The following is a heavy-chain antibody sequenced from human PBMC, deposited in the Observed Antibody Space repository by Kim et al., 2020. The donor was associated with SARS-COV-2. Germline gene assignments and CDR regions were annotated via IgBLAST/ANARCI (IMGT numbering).Heavy chain of an antibody. CDR2: ISHSGTT. V-gene: IGHV4-34*01. D-gene: IGHD6-19*01. J-gene: IGHJ4*01. Sequence: SETLSLTCAVYGGSFSGYYWSWIRQPPGKGLEWIGEISHSGTTNYIPSLKSRVTISIDTSKNQFSLKVNSVTAADTATYYCARRGYSSAWLGRCFYNWG. CDR1: GGSFSGYY. CDR3: ARRGYSSAWLGRCFYN.